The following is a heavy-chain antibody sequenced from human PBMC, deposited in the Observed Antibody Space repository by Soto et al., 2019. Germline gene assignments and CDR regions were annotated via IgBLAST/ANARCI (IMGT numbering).Heavy chain of an antibody. J-gene: IGHJ4*02. CDR3: ARDGYYYDSSGSPAGIDY. CDR1: GGTFSSYA. D-gene: IGHD3-22*01. CDR2: IIPIFGTA. Sequence: GASVKVSCKASGGTFSSYAISWVRQAPGQGPEWMGGIIPIFGTANYAQKFQGRVTITADESTSTAYMELSSLRSEDTAVYYCARDGYYYDSSGSPAGIDYWGQGTLVTVSS. V-gene: IGHV1-69*13.